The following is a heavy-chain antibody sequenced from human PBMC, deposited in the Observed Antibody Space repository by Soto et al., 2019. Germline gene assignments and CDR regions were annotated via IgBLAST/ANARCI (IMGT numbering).Heavy chain of an antibody. CDR2: IIPIFGTA. J-gene: IGHJ6*02. V-gene: IGHV1-69*06. Sequence: SVKVSCKASVGTFSSYAISWVRQAPGQGLEWMGGIIPIFGTANYAQKFQGRVTITADKSTSTAYMELSSLRSEDTAVYYCARDKSIAARPASTDYYYGMDVWGHGTTVTVSS. CDR3: ARDKSIAARPASTDYYYGMDV. CDR1: VGTFSSYA. D-gene: IGHD6-6*01.